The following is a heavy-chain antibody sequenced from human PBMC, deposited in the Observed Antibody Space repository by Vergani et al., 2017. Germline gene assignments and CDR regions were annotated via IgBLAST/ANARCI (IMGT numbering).Heavy chain of an antibody. CDR3: ASGYLGY. CDR1: GFTFSSYW. V-gene: IGHV3-74*01. J-gene: IGHJ4*02. Sequence: EVQLVESGGGLVQPGGSLRLSCAASGFTFSSYWMHGVRQAPGKGLMWVSRSNTDGSSTNYADSVKGRFTISRDNAKNTLYLQMNSLRAEDTAVYYCASGYLGYWGQGTLVTVSS. D-gene: IGHD6-13*01. CDR2: SNTDGSST.